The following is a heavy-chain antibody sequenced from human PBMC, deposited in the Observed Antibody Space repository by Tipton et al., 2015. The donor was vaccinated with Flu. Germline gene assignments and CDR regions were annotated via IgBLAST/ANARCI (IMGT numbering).Heavy chain of an antibody. CDR2: INHSGST. CDR1: GGSFSGYY. D-gene: IGHD2-15*01. Sequence: TLSLTCAVYGGSFSGYYWSWIRQPPGKGLEWIGEINHSGSTNYNPSLKSRVTISADTSKNQFSLKLNSVTAADTAVYYCARGYCSGGSCSYWYFDLWGRGTLVTVSS. CDR3: ARGYCSGGSCSYWYFDL. V-gene: IGHV4-34*01. J-gene: IGHJ2*01.